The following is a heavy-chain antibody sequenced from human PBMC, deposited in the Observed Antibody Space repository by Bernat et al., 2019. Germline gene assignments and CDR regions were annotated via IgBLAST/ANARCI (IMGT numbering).Heavy chain of an antibody. V-gene: IGHV3-33*01. CDR3: ARDFPGGGFFDY. D-gene: IGHD3-16*01. Sequence: QVQLVESGGGVVQPGRSLRLSCAASGFTFSSYGMHWVRQAPGKGLEWVAVIWDDGSNKYYADSVKGRFTISRDNSKNTLYLQMNSLRAEDTAVYYCARDFPGGGFFDYWGQGTLVTVSS. J-gene: IGHJ4*02. CDR2: IWDDGSNK. CDR1: GFTFSSYG.